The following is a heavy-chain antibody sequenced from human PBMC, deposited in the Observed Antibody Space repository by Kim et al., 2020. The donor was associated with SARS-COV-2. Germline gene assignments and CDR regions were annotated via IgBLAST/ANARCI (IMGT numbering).Heavy chain of an antibody. CDR2: ISGPGNVM. Sequence: GGSLRLSCAASGFPFSDYYLSWIRQAPGKGLEWISYISGPGNVMYYTDSVKGRFTISRDKGKKSVYLQKNSLKTEDTAVYYCARDWPLVKNWGQGTLVTVSS. D-gene: IGHD2-21*01. CDR1: GFPFSDYY. J-gene: IGHJ4*02. V-gene: IGHV3-11*01. CDR3: ARDWPLVKN.